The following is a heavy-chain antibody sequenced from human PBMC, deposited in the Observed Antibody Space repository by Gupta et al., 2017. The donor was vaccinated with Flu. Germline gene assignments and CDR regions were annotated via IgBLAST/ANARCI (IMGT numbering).Heavy chain of an antibody. V-gene: IGHV3-23*01. CDR1: SSYA. Sequence: SSYAMSWVRQAPGKGLEWVSAISGSGGSTYYADSVKGRFTISRDNSKNTLYLQMNSLRAEDTAVYYCAKAGQGYDYYYMDVWGKGTTVTVSS. CDR2: ISGSGGST. CDR3: AKAGQGYDYYYMDV. J-gene: IGHJ6*03.